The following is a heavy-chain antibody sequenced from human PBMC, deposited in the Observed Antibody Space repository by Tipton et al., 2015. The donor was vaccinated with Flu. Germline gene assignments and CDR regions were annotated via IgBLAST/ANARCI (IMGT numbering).Heavy chain of an antibody. Sequence: SLRLSCAASGFTFSDYYMSWIRQAPGKGLEWVSYISSSGSTIYYADSVKGRFTISRDNAKNSLYLQMNSLRAEDTAVYYCARDATIFGVTPGYYYGMDVWGQGTTVTVSS. CDR1: GFTFSDYY. CDR2: ISSSGSTI. D-gene: IGHD3-3*01. CDR3: ARDATIFGVTPGYYYGMDV. J-gene: IGHJ6*02. V-gene: IGHV3-11*01.